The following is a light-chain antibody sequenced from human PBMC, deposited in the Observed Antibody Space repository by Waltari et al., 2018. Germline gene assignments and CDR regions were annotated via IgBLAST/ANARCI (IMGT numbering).Light chain of an antibody. J-gene: IGLJ3*02. Sequence: QSALTQPASVSGSPGPSITISCPGTSSHVGFYNYVSWYQQHPGKAPKLMIYDVSERPSGVSNRFSGSKSGNTASLTISGLQAEDEADYYCNSYAGSSSWVFGGGTKLTVL. V-gene: IGLV2-14*01. CDR3: NSYAGSSSWV. CDR1: SSHVGFYNY. CDR2: DVS.